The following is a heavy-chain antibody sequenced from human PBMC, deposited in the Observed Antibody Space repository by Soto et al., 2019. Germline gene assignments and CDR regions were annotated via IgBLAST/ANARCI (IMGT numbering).Heavy chain of an antibody. V-gene: IGHV3-48*01. CDR3: ARDSYSTRDAFDI. CDR2: ISSSSSTI. J-gene: IGHJ3*02. D-gene: IGHD6-13*01. Sequence: AGGSLRLSCAASGFTFSSYSMNWVRQAPGKGLEWVSYISSSSSTIYYADSVKGRFTISRDNAKNSLYLQMNSLRAEDTAVYYCARDSYSTRDAFDIWGQGTTVTVSS. CDR1: GFTFSSYS.